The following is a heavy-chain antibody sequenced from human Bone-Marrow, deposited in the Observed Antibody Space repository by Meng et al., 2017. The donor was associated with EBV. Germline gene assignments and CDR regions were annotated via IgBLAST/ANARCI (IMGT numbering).Heavy chain of an antibody. CDR2: LIPMSGAP. CDR1: GGSFTSGA. Sequence: VRVVGSGAGLKKPGHVGKLSRWISGGSFTSGAVSWMQQAPGQGLEWRGGLIPMSGAPHYAQKFQGRVTITADESTSTHYMDLSNPRSDDTAMYYCASESGSGFTPDYWGQGTLVTVSS. D-gene: IGHD3-10*01. V-gene: IGHV1-69*01. J-gene: IGHJ4*02. CDR3: ASESGSGFTPDY.